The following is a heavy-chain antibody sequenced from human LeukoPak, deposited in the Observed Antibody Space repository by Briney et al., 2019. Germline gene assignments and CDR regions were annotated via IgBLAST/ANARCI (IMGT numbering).Heavy chain of an antibody. V-gene: IGHV4-59*01. D-gene: IGHD2-2*01. Sequence: PSETLSLTCTVSGGSISSYYWSWIRQPPGKGLEWIGYIYYSGSTNYNPSLKSRVTISVDTSKNQFSLKLSSVTAADTAVYYCARLQYPLPPNWFDPWGQGTLVTVPS. CDR3: ARLQYPLPPNWFDP. CDR2: IYYSGST. J-gene: IGHJ5*02. CDR1: GGSISSYY.